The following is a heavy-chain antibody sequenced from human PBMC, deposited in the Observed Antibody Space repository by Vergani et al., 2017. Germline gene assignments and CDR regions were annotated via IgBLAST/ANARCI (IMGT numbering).Heavy chain of an antibody. CDR2: INPSGGST. D-gene: IGHD1-26*01. CDR1: GYTFTSYY. J-gene: IGHJ3*02. CDR3: ARNALSGSYSYDAFDI. Sequence: QVQLVQSGAEVKKPGASVKVSCKASGYTFTSYYMHWVRQAPGQGLEWMGIINPSGGSTSYAQKFQGRVTMTRDTSTSTVYMELSSLRSEDTAVYYCARNALSGSYSYDAFDIWGQGTMVTVSS. V-gene: IGHV1-46*01.